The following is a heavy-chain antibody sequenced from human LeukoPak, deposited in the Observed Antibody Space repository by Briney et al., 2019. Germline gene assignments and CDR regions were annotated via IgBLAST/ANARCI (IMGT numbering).Heavy chain of an antibody. Sequence: SETLSLTCAVYGGSFSGYYWSWIRQPPGKGLEWIGEINHSGSTNYNPSLKSRVTISVDTSKNQFSLKLSSVTAADTAVYYCAREDGDSPQYYWGQGNLVTVSS. V-gene: IGHV4-34*01. CDR2: INHSGST. J-gene: IGHJ4*02. CDR3: AREDGDSPQYY. CDR1: GGSFSGYY. D-gene: IGHD4-17*01.